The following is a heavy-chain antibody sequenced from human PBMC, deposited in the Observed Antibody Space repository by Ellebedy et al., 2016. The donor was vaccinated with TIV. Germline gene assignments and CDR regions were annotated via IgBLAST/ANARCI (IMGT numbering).Heavy chain of an antibody. Sequence: SETLSLXCTVSGGSISSSSYYWGWLRQPPGKGLEWIGSIYHSGSTNYHPSLKRRVTISVDTSKNQFSLKVSSVTAADTAVYYCASGSRLTGTRCSDYWGQGTLVTVSS. CDR2: IYHSGST. V-gene: IGHV4-39*07. CDR3: ASGSRLTGTRCSDY. CDR1: GGSISSSSYY. J-gene: IGHJ4*02. D-gene: IGHD1-7*01.